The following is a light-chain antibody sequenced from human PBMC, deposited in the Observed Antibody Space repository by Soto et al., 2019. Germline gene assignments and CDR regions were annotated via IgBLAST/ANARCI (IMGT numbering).Light chain of an antibody. CDR1: QSVPNNY. CDR2: AAY. V-gene: IGKV3-20*01. Sequence: EIVLTQSPDTLSLSPGERATISCRASQSVPNNYLAWYLQKPGQAPKVLIYAAYNRATGIPDRFSGSGCGTDFTLTIRRLEPEDFAVFYCQQYGGGPWTFGQGTKVESK. CDR3: QQYGGGPWT. J-gene: IGKJ1*01.